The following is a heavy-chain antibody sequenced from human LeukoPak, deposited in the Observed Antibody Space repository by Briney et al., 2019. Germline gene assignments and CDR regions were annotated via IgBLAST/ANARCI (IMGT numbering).Heavy chain of an antibody. J-gene: IGHJ4*02. Sequence: SETLSLACAVYGGSFSGYSWTWVRQPPGKGLEWIGEINHSGSTNYSPSLKSRVAISVDTTKNQFSLNVRSVTAADTAIYYCARGRRYGWYQNYFDFWGQGSQVTVSS. CDR1: GGSFSGYS. V-gene: IGHV4-34*01. D-gene: IGHD6-19*01. CDR3: ARGRRYGWYQNYFDF. CDR2: INHSGST.